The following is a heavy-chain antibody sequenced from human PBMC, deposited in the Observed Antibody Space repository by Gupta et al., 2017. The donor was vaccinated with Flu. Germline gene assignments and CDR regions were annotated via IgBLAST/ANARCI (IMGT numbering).Heavy chain of an antibody. V-gene: IGHV3-33*01. CDR2: IWNDGSEK. J-gene: IGHJ4*02. D-gene: IGHD1-1*01. CDR3: ARSNWNFFDY. Sequence: QVHLVNSGGGVVQPGTSLRLSCAASGFSFSTYGMHWVRQAPGKGLEWVAVIWNDGSEKYYADPVKGRFTISRDNSKNTLYLQMDSLRGEDTAVYYRARSNWNFFDYWGQGTLVTVSS. CDR1: GFSFSTYG.